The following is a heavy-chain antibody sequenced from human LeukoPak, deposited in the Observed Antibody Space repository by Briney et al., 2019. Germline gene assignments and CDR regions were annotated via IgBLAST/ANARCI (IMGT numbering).Heavy chain of an antibody. V-gene: IGHV3-48*02. CDR1: GFTFSTYS. Sequence: GGSLRLSCAASGFTFSTYSMDWVRQAPGKGLEWVSYISGSSETIYYADSVKGRFTISRDNAKNSLYLQMNSLRDEDTAVYYCARTPPTAGLTTIGVGSDYWGQGTLVTVSS. D-gene: IGHD4-11*01. CDR2: ISGSSETI. CDR3: ARTPPTAGLTTIGVGSDY. J-gene: IGHJ4*02.